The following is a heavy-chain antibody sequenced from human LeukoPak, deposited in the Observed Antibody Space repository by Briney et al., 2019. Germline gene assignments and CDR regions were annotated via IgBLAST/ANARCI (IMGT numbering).Heavy chain of an antibody. CDR3: ARSGYYNNWFDP. V-gene: IGHV4-4*07. Sequence: SETLSLTCTVSGGSISCYYWSWIRQPAGKGLEWIGRIYTSGSTNYNPSLKSRVTMSVDTSKNQFSLKLSSVTAADTAVYYCARSGYYNNWFDPWGQGTLVTVSS. CDR2: IYTSGST. J-gene: IGHJ5*02. CDR1: GGSISCYY. D-gene: IGHD3-3*01.